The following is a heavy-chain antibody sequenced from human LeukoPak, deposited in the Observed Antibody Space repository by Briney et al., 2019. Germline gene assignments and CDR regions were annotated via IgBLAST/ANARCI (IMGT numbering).Heavy chain of an antibody. J-gene: IGHJ3*02. CDR2: IYHSGST. CDR1: GGSISSSNW. V-gene: IGHV4-4*02. Sequence: SETLSLTCAVSGGSISSSNWWSWVRQPPGKGLEWIGEIYHSGSTNYNPSLKSRVTISVDRSKNQFSLKLSSVTAADTAVYYCARAITGTSSVDAFDIWGQGTMVTVSS. D-gene: IGHD1-20*01. CDR3: ARAITGTSSVDAFDI.